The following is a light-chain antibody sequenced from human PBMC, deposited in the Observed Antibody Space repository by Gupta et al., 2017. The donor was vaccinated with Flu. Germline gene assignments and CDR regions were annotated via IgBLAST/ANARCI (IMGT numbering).Light chain of an antibody. Sequence: ISCRASQSLLHRNGYNYLDWYLQKPGQSPQLLIYLGSNRASGVPDRFSGSGSGTDFTLKISRVEADDVGIYYCMQVLRIPGTFGQGTMLDVK. V-gene: IGKV2-28*01. J-gene: IGKJ1*01. CDR1: QSLLHRNGYNY. CDR2: LGS. CDR3: MQVLRIPGT.